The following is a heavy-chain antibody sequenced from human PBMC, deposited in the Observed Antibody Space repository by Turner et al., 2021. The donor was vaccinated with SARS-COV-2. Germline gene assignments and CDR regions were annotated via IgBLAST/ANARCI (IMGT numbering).Heavy chain of an antibody. J-gene: IGHJ6*02. V-gene: IGHV4-59*01. CDR3: ARDGSSGGSCYPDDYYGMDV. CDR2: IYYSGST. Sequence: QVQLQESGPGLVKPSETLSLTCTVSGGSISSYYWSWIRQPPGKGLEWIAYIYYSGSTNYNPSLKSRVTISVDTSKNQFSLKLSSVTAADTAVYYCARDGSSGGSCYPDDYYGMDVWGQGTTVTVSS. D-gene: IGHD2-15*01. CDR1: GGSISSYY.